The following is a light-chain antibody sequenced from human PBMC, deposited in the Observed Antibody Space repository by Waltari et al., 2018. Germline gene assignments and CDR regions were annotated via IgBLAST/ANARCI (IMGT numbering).Light chain of an antibody. CDR1: RSLLNSNGYTY. CDR3: MQPLETPWT. J-gene: IGKJ1*01. V-gene: IGKV2-28*01. CDR2: SGS. Sequence: EIVLTQYPLSLPVIPGEPASISCTSSRSLLNSNGYTYVDWYVQKPGQSPHLLIYSGSNRASGVPDRFTGSGSGTDFTLKISRVEAEDVGVYYCMQPLETPWTFGQGTKVEMK.